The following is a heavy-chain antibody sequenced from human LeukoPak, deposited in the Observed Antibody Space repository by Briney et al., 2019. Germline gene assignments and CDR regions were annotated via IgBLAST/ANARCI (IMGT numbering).Heavy chain of an antibody. CDR3: AKALGITVVTPGFDS. Sequence: GGSLRLSCAASGFTFDDYAMHWVRQAPGKGLEWVSGISWNSGSIDYADSVKGRFTISRDNAKNSLYLQMNSLRTEDTALYYCAKALGITVVTPGFDSWGQGTLVTVSS. CDR1: GFTFDDYA. J-gene: IGHJ4*02. D-gene: IGHD2-21*02. CDR2: ISWNSGSI. V-gene: IGHV3-9*01.